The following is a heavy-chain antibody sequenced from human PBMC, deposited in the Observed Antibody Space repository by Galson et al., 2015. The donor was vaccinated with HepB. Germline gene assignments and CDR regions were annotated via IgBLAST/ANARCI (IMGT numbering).Heavy chain of an antibody. CDR3: ARYNSYTSGWPGDYDYSLDA. V-gene: IGHV4-34*01. Sequence: ETLSLTCAVSGSSFSGYYWNWIRQSPGKGLQWLGEINHRGSTDYNPSLRGRLTISADTAKKQFSLELTSVTASDTAVYYCARYNSYTSGWPGDYDYSLDAWGQGTAVSVS. CDR2: INHRGST. D-gene: IGHD4-17*01. CDR1: GSSFSGYY. J-gene: IGHJ6*02.